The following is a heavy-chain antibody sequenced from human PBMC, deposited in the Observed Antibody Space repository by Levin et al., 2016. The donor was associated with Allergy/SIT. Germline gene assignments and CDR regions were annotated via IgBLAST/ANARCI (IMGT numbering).Heavy chain of an antibody. V-gene: IGHV4-59*01. J-gene: IGHJ6*02. CDR3: VRDSGYYYDSSGSLHGMDV. CDR2: IYHSGSS. D-gene: IGHD3-22*01. Sequence: RQAPGKGLEWIGYIYHSGSSNYNPSLKSRATISVDTSKNQFSLKLSSVTAADTAVYYCVRDSGYYYDSSGSLHGMDVWGQGTTVTVSS.